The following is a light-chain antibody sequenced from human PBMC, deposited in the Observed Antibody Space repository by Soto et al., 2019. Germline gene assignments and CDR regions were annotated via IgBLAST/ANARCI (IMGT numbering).Light chain of an antibody. CDR1: QSVFTN. CDR3: QQYNTWPLT. CDR2: GVS. Sequence: EIVMTQSPATLSVSPGERATFSCRASQSVFTNFAWYQHKPGQAPRLLIYGVSTRATGVPVRFSGSGSGTEFTLTISSLQSEDFAVYYCQQYNTWPLTFGGGTKVEIK. V-gene: IGKV3-15*01. J-gene: IGKJ4*01.